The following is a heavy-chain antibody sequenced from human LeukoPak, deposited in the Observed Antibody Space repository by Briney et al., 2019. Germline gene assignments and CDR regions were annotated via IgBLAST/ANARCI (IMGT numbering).Heavy chain of an antibody. CDR2: ISGSGNNA. Sequence: PGGSLRLSCAASGFTFSSYVMTWVRQAPGKGLEWVSDISGSGNNAYYAASVKGRFTISRDNSKNTLYLQMNSLRAEDTAVYYCAKMKVGGPPLTTRTYGMDVWGQGTTVTVSS. D-gene: IGHD2-15*01. J-gene: IGHJ6*02. CDR1: GFTFSSYV. CDR3: AKMKVGGPPLTTRTYGMDV. V-gene: IGHV3-23*01.